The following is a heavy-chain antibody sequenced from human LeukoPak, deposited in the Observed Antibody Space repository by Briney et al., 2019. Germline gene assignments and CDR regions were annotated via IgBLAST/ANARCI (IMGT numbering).Heavy chain of an antibody. D-gene: IGHD5-18*01. J-gene: IGHJ6*02. V-gene: IGHV1-69*05. CDR1: GGTFSSYA. CDR2: IIPIFGTA. CDR3: ARAPRQLSYYYGVDV. Sequence: ASVKVSCKASGGTFSSYAISWVRQAPGQGLEWMGGIIPIFGTANYAQKFQGRVTITTDESTSTAYMELSSLRSEDTAVYYCARAPRQLSYYYGVDVWGQGTTVTVSS.